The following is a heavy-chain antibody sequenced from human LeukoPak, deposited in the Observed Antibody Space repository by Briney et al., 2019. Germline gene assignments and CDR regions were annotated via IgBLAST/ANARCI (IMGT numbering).Heavy chain of an antibody. V-gene: IGHV4-39*07. D-gene: IGHD6-13*01. CDR3: AREIADSSSWYYFDY. CDR2: IYYSGST. CDR1: GGSISSSSYY. Sequence: SETLSLTCTVSGGSISSSSYYWGWIRQPPGKGLEWIGSIYYSGSTYYNPSLKSRVTISVDTSKNQFSLKLSSVTAADTAVYYCAREIADSSSWYYFDYWGQGTLVTVSS. J-gene: IGHJ4*02.